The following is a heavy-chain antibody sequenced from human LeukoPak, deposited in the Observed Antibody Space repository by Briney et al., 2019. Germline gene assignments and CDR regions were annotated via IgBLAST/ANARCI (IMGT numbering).Heavy chain of an antibody. CDR3: GKTDIYFNPIDY. D-gene: IGHD3-9*01. V-gene: IGHV4-4*02. J-gene: IGHJ4*02. CDR2: IHRDGRT. CDR1: GVSISSSEW. Sequence: AETLCLTCAVSGVSISSSEWWIWLRQPPGQGLEWIGEIHRDGRTRYNPSLQTRVTMSIDYSKNQISLEVTSVTAADTAIYYCGKTDIYFNPIDYWGPGSLVTVSS.